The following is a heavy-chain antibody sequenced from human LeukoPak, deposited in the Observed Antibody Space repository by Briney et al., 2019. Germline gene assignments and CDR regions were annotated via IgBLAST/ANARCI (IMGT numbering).Heavy chain of an antibody. J-gene: IGHJ3*02. CDR1: GGSFSGYY. D-gene: IGHD1-14*01. Sequence: SETLSLTCAVYGGSFSGYYWSWIRQPPGKGLEWIGKFNHSGSTNYNPSLKSRVSISVDTSKNQFSLKLSSVTAADTAVYCCGRANRVTTVRAFDIWGQGTMVTVSS. CDR3: GRANRVTTVRAFDI. V-gene: IGHV4-34*01. CDR2: FNHSGST.